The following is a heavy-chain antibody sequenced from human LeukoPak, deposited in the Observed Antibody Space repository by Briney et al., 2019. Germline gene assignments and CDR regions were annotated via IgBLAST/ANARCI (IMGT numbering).Heavy chain of an antibody. Sequence: SQTLSLTCTVSGGSISSGSYYWSWIRQPAGKGLEWIGRIYTSGSTNYNPSLKSRVTISVDTSKNQFSLKLSSVAAADTAVYYCARLQSGWFHFDYWGQGTLVTVSS. J-gene: IGHJ4*02. D-gene: IGHD6-19*01. V-gene: IGHV4-61*02. CDR2: IYTSGST. CDR1: GGSISSGSYY. CDR3: ARLQSGWFHFDY.